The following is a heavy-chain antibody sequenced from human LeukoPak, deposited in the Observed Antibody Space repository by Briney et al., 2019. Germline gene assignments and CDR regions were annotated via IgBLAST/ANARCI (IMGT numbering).Heavy chain of an antibody. D-gene: IGHD6-19*01. CDR2: MNPNSGNT. CDR1: GYTFTSYD. J-gene: IGHJ5*02. Sequence: ASVKVSCKASGYTFTSYDINWVRQATGQGLEWMGWMNPNSGNTGYAQKFQGRVTITRNTSISTAYIELSSLRSEDTAVYYCARGRGWYGNWFDPWGQGTLVTVSS. CDR3: ARGRGWYGNWFDP. V-gene: IGHV1-8*03.